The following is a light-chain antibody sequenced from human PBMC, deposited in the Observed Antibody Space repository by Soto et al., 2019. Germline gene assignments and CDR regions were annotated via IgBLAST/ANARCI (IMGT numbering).Light chain of an antibody. V-gene: IGKV1-39*01. CDR3: QQSYSLPLT. CDR1: QSISDY. Sequence: DIQMTQSPSSLSASVGDRFAITCQSSQSISDYLNWYQQKPGKALKLVIYGASNLQSGVPPRFSGSGSGSECTLTISGLQPDDVAIYFCQQSYSLPLTLGPGTKVDIK. CDR2: GAS. J-gene: IGKJ3*01.